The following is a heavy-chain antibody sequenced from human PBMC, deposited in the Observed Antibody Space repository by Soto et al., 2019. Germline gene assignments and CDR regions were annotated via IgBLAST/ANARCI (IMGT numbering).Heavy chain of an antibody. CDR3: ARGPDIVIRD. CDR2: IYAGGTT. V-gene: IGHV3-66*01. CDR1: GFTVRSNF. Sequence: EVQLVESGGGLVQPGGSLRLSCAASGFTVRSNFMNWVRQAPGKGLEWVATIYAGGTTYYADSVKGRFTLSRDTSKNTLFLHMDSLRVEDTAMYHCARGPDIVIRDWGQGTLVTVSS. J-gene: IGHJ4*02. D-gene: IGHD2-8*01.